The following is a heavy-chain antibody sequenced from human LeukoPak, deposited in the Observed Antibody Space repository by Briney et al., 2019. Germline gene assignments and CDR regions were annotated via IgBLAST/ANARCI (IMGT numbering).Heavy chain of an antibody. CDR3: ARARGSYPDY. CDR2: ISSSSSII. D-gene: IGHD1-26*01. V-gene: IGHV3-48*02. Sequence: GGSLRLSCVASGFTFNTYSMNWVRQAPGKGLEWLSYISSSSSIIYDADSVKGRFTISRDNVKNSLYLQMNTLRDEDTAVYFCARARGSYPDYWGQGTLVTVSS. J-gene: IGHJ4*02. CDR1: GFTFNTYS.